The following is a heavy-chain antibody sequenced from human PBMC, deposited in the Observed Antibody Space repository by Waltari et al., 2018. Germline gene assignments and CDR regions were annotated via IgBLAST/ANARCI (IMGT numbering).Heavy chain of an antibody. CDR2: INPNMGGT. J-gene: IGHJ4*02. CDR1: GYTFTGYY. D-gene: IGHD1-26*01. V-gene: IGHV1-2*02. Sequence: QVQLVQSGAEVKKPGASVKVSCKASGYTFTGYYMHWVRQAPGQGLEWMEWINPNMGGTNYAQKFQGRVTITRDTSISTAYMELSRLRSDDTAVYYCATGVATSGSYSIDYWGQGTLVTVSS. CDR3: ATGVATSGSYSIDY.